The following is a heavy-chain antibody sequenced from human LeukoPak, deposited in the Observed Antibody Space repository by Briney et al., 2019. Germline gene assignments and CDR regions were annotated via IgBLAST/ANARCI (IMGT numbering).Heavy chain of an antibody. D-gene: IGHD6-19*01. CDR3: ARVYSSGWSPGDY. CDR2: INPSGGGT. CDR1: GYTFTSYS. J-gene: IGHJ4*02. V-gene: IGHV1-46*01. Sequence: ASVKVSCKASGYTFTSYSIHWVQQAPGQGLEWMGVINPSGGGTSYAQKFQGRVTMTRDTSTSTVYMELSSLRSEDTAVYYCARVYSSGWSPGDYWGQGTLVTVSS.